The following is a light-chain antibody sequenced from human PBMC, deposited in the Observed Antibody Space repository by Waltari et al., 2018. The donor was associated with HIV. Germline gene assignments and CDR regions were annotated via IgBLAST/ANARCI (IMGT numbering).Light chain of an antibody. CDR1: QSVSSH. Sequence: EVVMTQSPATLSVSPGERATLSCRASQSVSSHLAWYQQRPGQSPRLLIYGASTRATGIPDRFSGSGSGTEFTLTISSLQSEDFALYYCQHYDRWPWGFGQGTKVETK. V-gene: IGKV3-15*01. CDR3: QHYDRWPWG. CDR2: GAS. J-gene: IGKJ1*01.